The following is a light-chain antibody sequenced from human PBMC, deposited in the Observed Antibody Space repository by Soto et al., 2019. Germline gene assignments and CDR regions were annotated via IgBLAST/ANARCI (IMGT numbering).Light chain of an antibody. V-gene: IGKV3-15*01. CDR3: QQYKKWTGT. J-gene: IGKJ1*01. CDR2: GAS. Sequence: EIMMTQSPATLSVSPGERATLSCRASQSISSDLAWYQQKPGQAPRLLIYGASTRATGVPARVSGSGSGTEFTLTLSSLQSEDFAVCYCQQYKKWTGTIGQGTKVDIK. CDR1: QSISSD.